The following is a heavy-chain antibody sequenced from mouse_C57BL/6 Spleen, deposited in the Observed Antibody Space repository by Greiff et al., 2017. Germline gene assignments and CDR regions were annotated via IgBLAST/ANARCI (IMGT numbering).Heavy chain of an antibody. Sequence: DVKLQESGGGLVQPKGSLKLSCAASGFSFNTYAMNWVRQAPGKGLEWVARIRSKSNNYATYYADSVKDRFTISRDDSESMLYLQMNNLKTEDTAMYYCVRHPYGNYEGDAMDYWGQGTSVTVSS. CDR2: IRSKSNNYAT. CDR3: VRHPYGNYEGDAMDY. D-gene: IGHD2-1*01. V-gene: IGHV10-1*01. CDR1: GFSFNTYA. J-gene: IGHJ4*01.